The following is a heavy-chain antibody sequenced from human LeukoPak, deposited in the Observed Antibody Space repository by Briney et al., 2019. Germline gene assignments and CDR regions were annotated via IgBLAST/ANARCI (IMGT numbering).Heavy chain of an antibody. D-gene: IGHD5-18*01. CDR2: ISYDGGNK. CDR3: AKSSGIQLWLHFDY. CDR1: GFTFSSYG. Sequence: GGSLGLSCAASGFTFSSYGMHWVRQAPGKGLEWVAVISYDGGNKYYADSVKGRFTISRDNSKNTLYLQMNSLRAEDTAVYYCAKSSGIQLWLHFDYWGQGTLVTVSS. V-gene: IGHV3-30*18. J-gene: IGHJ4*02.